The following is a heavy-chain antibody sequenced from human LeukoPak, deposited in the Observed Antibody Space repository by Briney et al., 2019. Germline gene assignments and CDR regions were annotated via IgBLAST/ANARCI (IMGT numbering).Heavy chain of an antibody. D-gene: IGHD3-10*01. Sequence: SETLSLTCAVSGYSINSAYYWGWIRQPPGEGLEWIGSMYHSGITYYNPSLKSRVTISVDTSKNQFSLKLNSVTAADTAVYYCARLTPGKNWFDPWGQGTLVTVSS. J-gene: IGHJ5*02. V-gene: IGHV4-38-2*01. CDR1: GYSINSAYY. CDR2: MYHSGIT. CDR3: ARLTPGKNWFDP.